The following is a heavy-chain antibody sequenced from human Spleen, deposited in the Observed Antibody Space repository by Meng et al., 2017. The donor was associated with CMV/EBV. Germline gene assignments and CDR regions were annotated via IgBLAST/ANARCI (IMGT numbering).Heavy chain of an antibody. CDR1: GDSLTNSSYY. CDR3: ASFVVVPAAAEPCMDF. V-gene: IGHV4-61*01. J-gene: IGHJ6*02. CDR2: ISYSGST. Sequence: SETLSLTCTVSGDSLTNSSYYWSWIRQPPRKGLEWIGYISYSGSTNYNPSLKSRVSISVDTSKNHFSLKLTSVTAADTAVYYCASFVVVPAAAEPCMDFWGQGTTVTVSS. D-gene: IGHD2-2*01.